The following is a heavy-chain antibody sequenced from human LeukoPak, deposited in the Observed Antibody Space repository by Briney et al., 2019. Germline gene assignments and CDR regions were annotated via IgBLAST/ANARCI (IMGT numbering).Heavy chain of an antibody. J-gene: IGHJ4*02. D-gene: IGHD3-10*01. Sequence: PGGSLRLSCSASGFTFSYYSMNWVRQAPGKGLEWVSSISSGTSYIYYADSVKGRFTISRDNAKNSLYLQMNSLRAEDTAVYYCARDQAYYGSGSSLDYWGQGTLVTVSS. CDR1: GFTFSYYS. V-gene: IGHV3-21*01. CDR2: ISSGTSYI. CDR3: ARDQAYYGSGSSLDY.